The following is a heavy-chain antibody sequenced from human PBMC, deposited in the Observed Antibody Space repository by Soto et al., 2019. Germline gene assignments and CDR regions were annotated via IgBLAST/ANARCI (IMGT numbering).Heavy chain of an antibody. V-gene: IGHV3-23*01. Sequence: GGSLRLSCAASGFTFLSFGMAWVRQAPGKGLEWVSAISGSGVDTYYADSVKGRFTISRDNSKNTVFLQMNGLRAGDSAVYYCAKFLGSSHRTTFHSCGPGPPLTLSS. CDR2: ISGSGVDT. CDR3: AKFLGSSHRTTFHS. D-gene: IGHD1-1*01. J-gene: IGHJ4*02. CDR1: GFTFLSFG.